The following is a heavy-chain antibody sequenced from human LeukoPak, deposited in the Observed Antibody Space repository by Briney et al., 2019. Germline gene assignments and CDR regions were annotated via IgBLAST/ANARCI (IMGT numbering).Heavy chain of an antibody. CDR3: ARDHSSSWYYYYYGMDV. CDR2: INPNSGGT. V-gene: IGHV1-2*02. J-gene: IGHJ6*02. D-gene: IGHD6-13*01. CDR1: GYTFTGYY. Sequence: ASVKVSCKASGYTFTGYYMHWVRQAPGQGLEWMGWINPNSGGTNYAQKFQGRVTMTRDTSISTAYMELSRLRSDDTAVYYCARDHSSSWYYYYYGMDVWGQGTTVTVSS.